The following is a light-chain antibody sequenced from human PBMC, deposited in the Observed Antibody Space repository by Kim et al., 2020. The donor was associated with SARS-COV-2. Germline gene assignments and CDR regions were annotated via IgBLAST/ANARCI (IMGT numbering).Light chain of an antibody. V-gene: IGKV3-15*01. CDR1: QSVSSN. Sequence: EIVMTQSPATLSVSPGERATLSCRASQSVSSNLAWYQQKPGQAPRLLIYGASTRATGIPARFSGSGSGTELTLTISSLQSEDFAVYYCQHSNNWPPGRTFGQGTKVDIK. CDR2: GAS. J-gene: IGKJ1*01. CDR3: QHSNNWPPGRT.